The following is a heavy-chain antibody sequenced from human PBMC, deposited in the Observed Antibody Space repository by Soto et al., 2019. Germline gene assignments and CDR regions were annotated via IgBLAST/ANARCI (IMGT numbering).Heavy chain of an antibody. J-gene: IGHJ5*02. D-gene: IGHD3-10*01. CDR3: AHRRPDYYGSGSYYNGGWFDP. CDR1: EFSLSTSGVA. Sequence: QITLKESGPTLVKPTQTLTLTCTFSEFSLSTSGVAVGWIRQPPGRALEWLALIYWNDDKRYSPSLKSRLTSTKDTSKNQVVLTMTNMDPVDTATYYCAHRRPDYYGSGSYYNGGWFDPWGQGTLVTVSS. CDR2: IYWNDDK. V-gene: IGHV2-5*01.